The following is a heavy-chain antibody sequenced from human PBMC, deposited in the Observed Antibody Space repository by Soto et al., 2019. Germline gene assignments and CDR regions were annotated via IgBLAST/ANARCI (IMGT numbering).Heavy chain of an antibody. CDR1: GFTFSSYG. Sequence: QVQLVESGGGVVQPGRSLRLSCAASGFTFSSYGMHWVRQAPGKGLEWVAVISYDGSDKYYADSVKGRFTISRDNSKNTLYLQMSSLRAEDTAVYYCAKGYGYFDAWGQGTLVTVSS. CDR2: ISYDGSDK. D-gene: IGHD5-18*01. J-gene: IGHJ4*02. CDR3: AKGYGYFDA. V-gene: IGHV3-30*18.